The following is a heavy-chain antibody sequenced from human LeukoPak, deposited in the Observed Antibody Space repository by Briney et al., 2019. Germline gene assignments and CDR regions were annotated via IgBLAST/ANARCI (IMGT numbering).Heavy chain of an antibody. Sequence: PETLSLTCTVSGGSISSNTYYWSWIRQPPGKGLEWIGSIRYSGRTYYKPSLKSRVTLSVDTSKNQLLLNLRSVTAADTAMYYCAREFNGSPDYLGQGTLVTVSS. CDR2: IRYSGRT. J-gene: IGHJ4*02. V-gene: IGHV4-39*02. D-gene: IGHD6-25*01. CDR1: GGSISSNTYY. CDR3: AREFNGSPDY.